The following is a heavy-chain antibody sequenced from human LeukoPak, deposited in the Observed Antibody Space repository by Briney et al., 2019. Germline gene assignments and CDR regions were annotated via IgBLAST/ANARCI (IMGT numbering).Heavy chain of an antibody. V-gene: IGHV4-39*01. D-gene: IGHD3-22*01. J-gene: IGHJ5*02. CDR3: ARRFPPPYYYDSSGSDWFDP. CDR1: GGSISSSSYY. Sequence: PSETLSLTCTVSGGSISSSSYYWGWIRQPPGKGLEWIGSIYYSGSTYYNPALKSRVTISVDTSKNQFSLKLSSVPAADTAVYYCARRFPPPYYYDSSGSDWFDPWGQGTLVTVSS. CDR2: IYYSGST.